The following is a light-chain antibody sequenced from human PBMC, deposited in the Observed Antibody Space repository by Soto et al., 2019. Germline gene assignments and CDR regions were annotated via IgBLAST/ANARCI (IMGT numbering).Light chain of an antibody. CDR1: SSDVGSYNL. CDR3: CSYAGRSTLYV. Sequence: QSVLTQPASVSGSPGQSITISCTGTSSDVGSYNLVSWYQQHPGKAPKLMIYEGSKRPSGVSNRFSGSKSGNTASLTISGLQAEDEADYYCCSYAGRSTLYVFGTATKLTVL. J-gene: IGLJ1*01. CDR2: EGS. V-gene: IGLV2-23*01.